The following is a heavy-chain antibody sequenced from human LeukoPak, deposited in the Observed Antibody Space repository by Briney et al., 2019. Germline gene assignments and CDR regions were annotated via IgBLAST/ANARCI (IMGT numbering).Heavy chain of an antibody. Sequence: KPGGSLRLSCAASGFTFSDYYMSWIRQAPGKGLEWVSYISSRTSDTNYIDSVKGRFTISRDNAKSSLYLQMNSLRAEDTAVYYCTRVGSSGSVDYWGQGTLVTVSS. CDR2: ISSRTSDT. CDR1: GFTFSDYY. D-gene: IGHD1-1*01. V-gene: IGHV3-11*06. J-gene: IGHJ4*02. CDR3: TRVGSSGSVDY.